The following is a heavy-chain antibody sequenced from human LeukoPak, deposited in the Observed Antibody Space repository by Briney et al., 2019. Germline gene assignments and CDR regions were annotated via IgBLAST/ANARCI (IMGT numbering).Heavy chain of an antibody. V-gene: IGHV3-23*01. Sequence: GGSLRLSCAASGFTFSSYAMNWVRQAPGKGLEWVLGISGSGGSTYSADSVKGSLTISRDNSKNPLYLQMNSLRADDTAVYYCARGVFGTMIRGVFDPWGQGTLVTVSS. CDR1: GFTFSSYA. D-gene: IGHD3-10*01. CDR3: ARGVFGTMIRGVFDP. CDR2: ISGSGGST. J-gene: IGHJ5*02.